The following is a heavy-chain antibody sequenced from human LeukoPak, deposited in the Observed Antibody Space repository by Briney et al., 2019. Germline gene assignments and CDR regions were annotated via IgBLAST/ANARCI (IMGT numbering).Heavy chain of an antibody. CDR1: GFSFSSYA. Sequence: PGGSLRLSCAASGFSFSSYAVSWVRQAPGKGLEWVSGISDGGGRTYYADSVKGRFTISRDDSKNTLYLQMNSLRAEDTAVYYCAKVQLGIGVDYWGQGTLATVSS. CDR2: ISDGGGRT. V-gene: IGHV3-23*01. J-gene: IGHJ4*02. D-gene: IGHD7-27*01. CDR3: AKVQLGIGVDY.